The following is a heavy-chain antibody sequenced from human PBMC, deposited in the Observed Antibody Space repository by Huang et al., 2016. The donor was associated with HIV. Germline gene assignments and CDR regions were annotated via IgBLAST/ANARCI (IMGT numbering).Heavy chain of an antibody. CDR3: ATWPPGSQMRAFDI. D-gene: IGHD2-15*01. Sequence: QVQLQESGPGLVKPSQTLSLTCTVSGASISSGSYYWTCIRQPAGKGLEWIGHIYTSGSTNYNPSLKSRVTISIDTSKNHFSLRLNSVTAADTAVYYCATWPPGSQMRAFDIWGPGTMITVSS. CDR1: GASISSGSYY. V-gene: IGHV4-61*09. CDR2: IYTSGST. J-gene: IGHJ3*02.